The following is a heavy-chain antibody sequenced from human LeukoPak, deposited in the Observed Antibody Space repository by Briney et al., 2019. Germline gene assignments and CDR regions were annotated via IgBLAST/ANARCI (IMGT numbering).Heavy chain of an antibody. CDR3: ARDLGADYGDYVENWFDP. V-gene: IGHV3-30*04. D-gene: IGHD4-17*01. Sequence: GGSLRLSCAASGFTFSSYAMHWVRQAPGKGLEWVAVISYDGSNKYYADSVKGRFTISRDNSKNTLYLQMNSLRAEDTAVYYCARDLGADYGDYVENWFDPWGQGTLVTVSS. CDR1: GFTFSSYA. J-gene: IGHJ5*02. CDR2: ISYDGSNK.